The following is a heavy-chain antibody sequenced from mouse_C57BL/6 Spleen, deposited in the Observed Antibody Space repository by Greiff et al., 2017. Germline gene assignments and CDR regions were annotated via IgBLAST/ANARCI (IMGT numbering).Heavy chain of an antibody. J-gene: IGHJ4*01. CDR2: IYPGSGST. V-gene: IGHV1-55*01. Sequence: VKLQQPGAELVKPGASVKMSCKASGYTFTSYWITWVKQRPGQGLEWIGDIYPGSGSTNYNEKFKSKATLTVDTSSSTAYMQLSSLTSEDSAVYYCAREGDYYGSSFYAMDYWGQGTSVTVSS. D-gene: IGHD1-1*01. CDR3: AREGDYYGSSFYAMDY. CDR1: GYTFTSYW.